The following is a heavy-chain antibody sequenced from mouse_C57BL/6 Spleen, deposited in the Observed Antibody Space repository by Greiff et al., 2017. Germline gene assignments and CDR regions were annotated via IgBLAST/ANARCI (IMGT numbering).Heavy chain of an antibody. J-gene: IGHJ4*01. D-gene: IGHD2-4*01. CDR2: INPSSGYT. Sequence: QVQLKQSGAELARPGASVKMSCKASGYTFTSYTMHWVKQRPGQGLEWIGYINPSSGYTKYNQKFKDKATLTADKSSSTAYMQLSSLTSEDSAVYYCAREGDYDEGYAMDYWGQGTSVTVSS. CDR3: AREGDYDEGYAMDY. V-gene: IGHV1-4*01. CDR1: GYTFTSYT.